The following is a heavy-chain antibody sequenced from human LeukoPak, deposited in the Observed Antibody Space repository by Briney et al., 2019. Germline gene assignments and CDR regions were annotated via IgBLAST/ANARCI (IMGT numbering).Heavy chain of an antibody. V-gene: IGHV3-66*01. Sequence: GGSLRLSCAASGFTVSSNYMSWVRQAPGKGLEWVSVIYSGGSTYYADSVKGRFTISRDNSKNTLYLQMNSLRAEDTAVYYCAKDHSSGWYGFAYMDVWGKGTTVTISS. CDR2: IYSGGST. D-gene: IGHD6-19*01. J-gene: IGHJ6*03. CDR3: AKDHSSGWYGFAYMDV. CDR1: GFTVSSNY.